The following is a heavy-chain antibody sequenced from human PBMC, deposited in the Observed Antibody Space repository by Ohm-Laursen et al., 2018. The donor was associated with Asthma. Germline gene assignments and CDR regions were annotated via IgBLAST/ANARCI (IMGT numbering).Heavy chain of an antibody. Sequence: ASVKVSCKASGYTFTSYYMHWVRQAPGQGLEWMGIINPSGGSTSYAQKFQGRVTMTRDTSTSTAYMELRSLRSDDTAVYYCARSANCSSTSCYGGYYYYYYGMDVWGQGTTVTVSS. J-gene: IGHJ6*02. V-gene: IGHV1-46*01. CDR2: INPSGGST. CDR1: GYTFTSYY. D-gene: IGHD2-2*01. CDR3: ARSANCSSTSCYGGYYYYYYGMDV.